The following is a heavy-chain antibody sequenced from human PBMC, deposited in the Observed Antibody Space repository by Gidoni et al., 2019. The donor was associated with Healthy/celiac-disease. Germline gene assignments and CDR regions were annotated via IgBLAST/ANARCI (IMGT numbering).Heavy chain of an antibody. CDR1: VGTFSSYA. V-gene: IGHV1-69*01. CDR2: IIPIFGTE. Sequence: QVQLVQSGAEVTKPGSSLKVSCKASVGTFSSYAISWVRQAPGQGLEWMGGIIPIFGTENYAQKFQGRVKITADESTSPAYMELSSMRSEETAVYYGARDTSGWVYNWLDTWGQGTLVTVSS. D-gene: IGHD6-19*01. CDR3: ARDTSGWVYNWLDT. J-gene: IGHJ5*02.